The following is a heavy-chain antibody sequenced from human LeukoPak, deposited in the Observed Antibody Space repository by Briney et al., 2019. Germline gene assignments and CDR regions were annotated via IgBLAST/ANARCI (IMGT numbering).Heavy chain of an antibody. J-gene: IGHJ4*02. CDR3: ARGPDSGSYFPYDY. CDR2: INPNSGGT. Sequence: ASVKVSCKASGYTFTGYYMHWVRQAPGQGLEWMGWINPNSGGTNYAQKFQGRVTMTRDTSISTAYMELSRLRSDDTAVYYCARGPDSGSYFPYDYWGQGALVTVSS. D-gene: IGHD1-26*01. V-gene: IGHV1-2*02. CDR1: GYTFTGYY.